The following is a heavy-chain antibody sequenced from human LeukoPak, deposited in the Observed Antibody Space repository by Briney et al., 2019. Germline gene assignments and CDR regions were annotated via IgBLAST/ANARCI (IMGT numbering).Heavy chain of an antibody. J-gene: IGHJ4*02. Sequence: SETLSLTCAVYGGSFSGYYWSWIRQPPGKGLEWIGEINHSGSTNYNPSLKSRVTISVDTSKNQFSLKLSSVTAADTAVYYCARHPIYYDSSGYYLSPHYFDYWGQGTLVTVSS. V-gene: IGHV4-34*01. CDR3: ARHPIYYDSSGYYLSPHYFDY. D-gene: IGHD3-22*01. CDR1: GGSFSGYY. CDR2: INHSGST.